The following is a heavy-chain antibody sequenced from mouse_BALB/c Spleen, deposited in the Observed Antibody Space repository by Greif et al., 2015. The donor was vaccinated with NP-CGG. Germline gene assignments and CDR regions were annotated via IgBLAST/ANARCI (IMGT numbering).Heavy chain of an antibody. Sequence: VQLQQSGAELVRPGTSVKVSCKASGYAFTNYLIEWVKQRPGQGLEWIGVINPGSGGTNYNEKFKGKATLTADKSSSTAYMQLSSLTSDDSAVYFCARWGDHFDYWGQGTTLTVSS. V-gene: IGHV1-54*01. CDR3: ARWGDHFDY. J-gene: IGHJ2*01. CDR1: GYAFTNYL. D-gene: IGHD3-3*01. CDR2: INPGSGGT.